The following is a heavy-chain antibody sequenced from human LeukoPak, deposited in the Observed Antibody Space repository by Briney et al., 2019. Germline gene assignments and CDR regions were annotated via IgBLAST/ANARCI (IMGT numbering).Heavy chain of an antibody. V-gene: IGHV4-30-2*01. CDR2: IYHSGST. Sequence: SQTLSLTCTVSGGSISSGGYYWSWIRQPPGKGLEWIGYIYHSGSTYYNPSLKSRVTISVDRSKNQFSLKLSSVTAADTAVYYCARQSITIFGVPRGWFDPWGQGTLVTVSS. D-gene: IGHD3-3*01. J-gene: IGHJ5*02. CDR1: GGSISSGGYY. CDR3: ARQSITIFGVPRGWFDP.